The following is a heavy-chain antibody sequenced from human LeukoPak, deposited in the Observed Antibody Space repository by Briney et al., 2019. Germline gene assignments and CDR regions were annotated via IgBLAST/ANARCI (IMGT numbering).Heavy chain of an antibody. Sequence: GASVKVSCKASGYTFTSYGISWVRQAPGQGLEWMGWISAYNGNTNYAQKLQGRVTMTTDTSTSTAYMELRSLRSDDTAVYYCARVSTYYDSSGYYCGMDVWGQGTTVTVSS. CDR1: GYTFTSYG. J-gene: IGHJ6*02. V-gene: IGHV1-18*01. CDR2: ISAYNGNT. D-gene: IGHD3-22*01. CDR3: ARVSTYYDSSGYYCGMDV.